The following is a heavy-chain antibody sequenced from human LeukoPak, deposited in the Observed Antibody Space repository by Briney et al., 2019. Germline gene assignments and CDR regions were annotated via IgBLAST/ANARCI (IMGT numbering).Heavy chain of an antibody. D-gene: IGHD4-17*01. CDR1: GFTFSSYG. Sequence: GGSLRLFCASSGFTFSSYGMHWVRQAPGRGLEWVAVIWYDGSNKYYADSVKGRFAISRDNSKNTLYLQMNSLRAEDTAVYYCARGSDYGDYKGSDYFDYWGQGTLVTVSS. CDR2: IWYDGSNK. CDR3: ARGSDYGDYKGSDYFDY. V-gene: IGHV3-33*01. J-gene: IGHJ4*02.